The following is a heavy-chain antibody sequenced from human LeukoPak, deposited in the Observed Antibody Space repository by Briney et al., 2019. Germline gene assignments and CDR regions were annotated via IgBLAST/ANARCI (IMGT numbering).Heavy chain of an antibody. Sequence: PGGSLRLSCAASGFIFSNYGVHWVRQAPGKRLECVAGLSHGGNNRYYADSVEGRFTISRENSKNTLHLQMNSLRAEDTAVYYCAKDEIQHNAFDIWGQGTMVTVSS. J-gene: IGHJ3*02. CDR1: GFIFSNYG. CDR3: AKDEIQHNAFDI. D-gene: IGHD5-18*01. V-gene: IGHV3-30*18. CDR2: LSHGGNNR.